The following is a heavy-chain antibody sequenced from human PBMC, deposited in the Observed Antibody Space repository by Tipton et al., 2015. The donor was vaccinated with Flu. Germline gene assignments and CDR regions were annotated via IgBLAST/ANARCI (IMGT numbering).Heavy chain of an antibody. V-gene: IGHV4-31*03. CDR2: IYYSGST. D-gene: IGHD3-3*01. Sequence: TLSLTCTVSGGSISSGGYYWSWIRQHPGKGLEWIGYIYYSGSTYYNPSLKSRVTISVDTSKSQFSLKLSSVTAADTAVYYCARSADFWSGSPGYWGQGTLVTVSS. CDR3: ARSADFWSGSPGY. CDR1: GGSISSGGYY. J-gene: IGHJ4*02.